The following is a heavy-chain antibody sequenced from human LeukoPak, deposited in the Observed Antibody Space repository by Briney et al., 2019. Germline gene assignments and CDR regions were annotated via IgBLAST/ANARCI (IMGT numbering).Heavy chain of an antibody. CDR2: IYYSGST. CDR3: ARFSYYYYMDV. Sequence: SETLSLTCTVSGGSISSSSYYWGWIRQPPGKGLEWIGSIYYSGSTYYSPSLKSRVTISVDTSKNQFSLKLSSVTAADTAVYYCARFSYYYYMDVWGKGTTVTVSS. V-gene: IGHV4-39*07. CDR1: GGSISSSSYY. J-gene: IGHJ6*03.